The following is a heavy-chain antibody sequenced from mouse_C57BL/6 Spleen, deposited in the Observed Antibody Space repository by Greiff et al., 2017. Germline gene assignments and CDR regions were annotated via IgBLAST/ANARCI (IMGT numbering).Heavy chain of an antibody. CDR3: AIGRCSTVESAMDY. V-gene: IGHV1-64*01. D-gene: IGHD1-1*01. CDR2: IHPNSGST. J-gene: IGHJ4*01. Sequence: QVQLKQPGAELVKPGASVKLSCKASGYTFTSYWMHWVKQRPGQGLEWIGMIHPNSGSTNYNEKFKSKATLTVDKSSSTAYMQLSSLTSKDTAVYYCAIGRCSTVESAMDYWGQGTSVTVSS. CDR1: GYTFTSYW.